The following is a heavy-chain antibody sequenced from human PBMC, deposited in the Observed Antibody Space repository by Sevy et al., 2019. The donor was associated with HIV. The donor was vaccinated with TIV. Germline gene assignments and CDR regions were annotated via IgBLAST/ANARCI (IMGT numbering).Heavy chain of an antibody. Sequence: GGCLRLSCAATGFTVTSNYMSWVRQGPGKGLEWVSGFYNGDSTQYADSVKGRFTISRDKSNNTLYLQMDSLRAEDTAVYYCASEAGSSSFDYWGQGTLVTVSS. V-gene: IGHV3-53*01. CDR1: GFTVTSNY. J-gene: IGHJ4*02. CDR3: ASEAGSSSFDY. D-gene: IGHD6-13*01. CDR2: FYNGDST.